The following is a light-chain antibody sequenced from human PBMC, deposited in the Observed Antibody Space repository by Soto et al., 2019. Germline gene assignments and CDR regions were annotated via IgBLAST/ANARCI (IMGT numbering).Light chain of an antibody. CDR3: QQYHSYWT. CDR1: QTVSHW. Sequence: DIHLTQSPSTLSASVGDRVTITCRASQTVSHWLAWYQQKPGKAPKLLIYDASSLESGVPQRFSGSGSGTEFTLTISSLQTDDFSTYYCQQYHSYWTFGQGTKVDI. CDR2: DAS. V-gene: IGKV1-5*01. J-gene: IGKJ1*01.